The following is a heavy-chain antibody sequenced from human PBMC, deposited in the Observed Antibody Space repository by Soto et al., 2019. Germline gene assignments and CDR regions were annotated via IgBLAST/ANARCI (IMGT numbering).Heavy chain of an antibody. D-gene: IGHD5-12*01. CDR3: ARDQGHIVATICDY. V-gene: IGHV1-18*01. Sequence: ASVKVSCKASGYTFTSYGISWVRQAPGQGLEWMGWISAYNGNTNYAQKLQGRVTMTTGTSTSTAYMELRSLRSDDTAVYYCARDQGHIVATICDYWGQGTLVTVSS. CDR2: ISAYNGNT. J-gene: IGHJ4*02. CDR1: GYTFTSYG.